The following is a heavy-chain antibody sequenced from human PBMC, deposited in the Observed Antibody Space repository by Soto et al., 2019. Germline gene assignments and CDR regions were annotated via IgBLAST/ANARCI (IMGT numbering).Heavy chain of an antibody. CDR1: GGTFSSYA. V-gene: IGHV1-69*01. Sequence: QVQLVQSGAEVKKPGSSVKVSCKASGGTFSSYAISWVRQAPGQGLEWMGGFIPIFGTANYAQKFQGRVTIIADESTSTAYMGLSSIRSEDTAVYYCATAVVDTAMGSKWYFDLWGRGTLVTVTS. CDR3: ATAVVDTAMGSKWYFDL. CDR2: FIPIFGTA. D-gene: IGHD5-18*01. J-gene: IGHJ2*01.